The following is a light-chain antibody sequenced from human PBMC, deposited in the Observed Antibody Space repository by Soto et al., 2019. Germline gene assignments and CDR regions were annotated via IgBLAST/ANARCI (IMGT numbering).Light chain of an antibody. V-gene: IGKV1-8*01. CDR1: QGISSY. Sequence: AIRMTQAPSSFSASTGDRVTITCRARQGISSYLAWYEQKPGKAPKRLIYAASTLQSGVPSRFSGSGSGTDFTLTISCLQSEDFATYYCQQYYSYPLPVGGGTKVEI. CDR2: AAS. J-gene: IGKJ4*01. CDR3: QQYYSYPLP.